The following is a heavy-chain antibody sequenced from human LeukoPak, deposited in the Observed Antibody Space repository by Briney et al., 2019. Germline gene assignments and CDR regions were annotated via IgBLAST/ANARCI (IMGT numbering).Heavy chain of an antibody. CDR3: ARDERILTGYSLSKAYYYMDV. V-gene: IGHV1-2*02. CDR2: INPNSGGT. CDR1: GYTFTGYY. J-gene: IGHJ6*03. Sequence: VASVKVSCKASGYTFTGYYMHWVRQAPGQGLEWMGWINPNSGGTNYAQKFQGRVTMTRDTSISTAYMELSRLRSDDTAVYYCARDERILTGYSLSKAYYYMDVWGKGTTVTISS. D-gene: IGHD3-9*01.